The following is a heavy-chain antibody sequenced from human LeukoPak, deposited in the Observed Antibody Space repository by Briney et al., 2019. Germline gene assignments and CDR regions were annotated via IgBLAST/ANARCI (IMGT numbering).Heavy chain of an antibody. CDR2: INPNSGGT. D-gene: IGHD3-22*01. Sequence: GASVKVSCKASGYTFTGYYMHWVRQAPGQGLEWMGWINPNSGGTNYAQRFQGRVTMTRDTSISTAYMELSSLRSEDTAVYYCARDRRTYYYDRSGFEDTGWFDSWGQGTLVTVSS. CDR1: GYTFTGYY. J-gene: IGHJ5*01. V-gene: IGHV1-2*02. CDR3: ARDRRTYYYDRSGFEDTGWFDS.